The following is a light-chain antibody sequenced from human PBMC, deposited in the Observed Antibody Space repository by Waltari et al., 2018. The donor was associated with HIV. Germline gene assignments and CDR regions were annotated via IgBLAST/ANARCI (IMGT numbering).Light chain of an antibody. CDR1: NSDIRSTGY. CDR3: SSFADRDGFYVL. V-gene: IGLV2-8*01. J-gene: IGLJ2*01. Sequence: QSALTQPPSASGSPGQSFTPSCTGSNSDIRSTGYGTWYQLHPGKAPKLVISEVTKRPSGVSDRFSGSKSANTAFLTVSGLQAEDEADYYCSSFADRDGFYVLFGGGTRLTVL. CDR2: EVT.